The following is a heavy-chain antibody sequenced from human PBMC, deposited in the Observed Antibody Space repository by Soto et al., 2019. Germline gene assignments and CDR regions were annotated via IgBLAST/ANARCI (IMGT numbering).Heavy chain of an antibody. CDR3: ARGRSIYCSSTSCYAGGWFDP. V-gene: IGHV4-34*01. CDR1: GGSFSGYY. CDR2: INHSGST. Sequence: SETLSLTCAVYGGSFSGYYWSWIRQPPGKGLEWIGEINHSGSTNYNPSLKSRVTISVDTSKNQFSLKLSSVTAADTAVYYCARGRSIYCSSTSCYAGGWFDPWAQGTLVTVSS. D-gene: IGHD2-2*01. J-gene: IGHJ5*02.